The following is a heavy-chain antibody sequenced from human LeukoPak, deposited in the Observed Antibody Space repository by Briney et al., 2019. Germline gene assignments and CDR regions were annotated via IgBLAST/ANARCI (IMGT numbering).Heavy chain of an antibody. Sequence: ASVKVSCKVSGYTLTELSMHWVRQAPGKGLEWMGGFDPEDGETIYAQKFQGRVTMTEDTSTDTAYMELSSLRSEDTDVYYCATIYGLWFGEGDAFDIWGQGTMVTVSS. CDR1: GYTLTELS. CDR2: FDPEDGET. J-gene: IGHJ3*02. V-gene: IGHV1-24*01. CDR3: ATIYGLWFGEGDAFDI. D-gene: IGHD3-10*01.